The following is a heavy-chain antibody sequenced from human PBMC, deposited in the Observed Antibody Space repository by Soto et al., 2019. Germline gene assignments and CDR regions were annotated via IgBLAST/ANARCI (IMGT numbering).Heavy chain of an antibody. V-gene: IGHV3-30*18. CDR2: ISYDGSNK. J-gene: IGHJ4*02. D-gene: IGHD5-18*01. Sequence: PGGSLRLSCAASGFPFSIYGMHLVRQAPGKGLEWVAVISYDGSNKYYADSVKGRFTISRDNSKNTLYLQMNSLRAEDTAVYYCAKDQIQLHDYSAQGTLVTVSS. CDR3: AKDQIQLHDY. CDR1: GFPFSIYG.